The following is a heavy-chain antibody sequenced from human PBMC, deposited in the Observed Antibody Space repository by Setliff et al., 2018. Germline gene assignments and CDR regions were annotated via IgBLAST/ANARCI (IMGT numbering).Heavy chain of an antibody. J-gene: IGHJ3*02. CDR2: IIPLFGTT. D-gene: IGHD2-2*01. CDR1: GGNFNNYA. CDR3: ARGYQVTPPRADAFDI. Sequence: SVKVSCKASGGNFNNYAINWVRQAPGQGLEWVGRIIPLFGTTNFAQEFQGRVTLTADEPTETTYMDLGSLRSEDTAVYYCARGYQVTPPRADAFDIWGQGTLVTVSS. V-gene: IGHV1-69*13.